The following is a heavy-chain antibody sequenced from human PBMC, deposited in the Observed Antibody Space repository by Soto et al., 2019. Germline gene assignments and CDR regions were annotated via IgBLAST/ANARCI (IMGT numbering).Heavy chain of an antibody. V-gene: IGHV3-21*04. D-gene: IGHD6-19*01. J-gene: IGHJ4*02. CDR1: GFTFSSYS. CDR3: AKGFEAGTTPHYFDY. CDR2: ISSSSSYI. Sequence: GGSLILSCAASGFTFSSYSMNWVRQAPGKGLEWVSSISSSSSYIYYADSVKGRFTISRDNAKNSLYLQMNSLRAEDTAVYYCAKGFEAGTTPHYFDYWGQGTLVTVSS.